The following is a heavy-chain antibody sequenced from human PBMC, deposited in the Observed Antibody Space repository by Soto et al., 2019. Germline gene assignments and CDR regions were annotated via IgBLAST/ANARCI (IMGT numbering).Heavy chain of an antibody. D-gene: IGHD2-2*02. Sequence: SLKVPCKASVGTFSSYAISWVRPAPGQGLEWMGGIIPIFGTANYAQKFQARVTITADESTSTAYMELSSLRSEDTAVYYCARGVVPAALQKNWFDPWGQGTLVTVSS. V-gene: IGHV1-69*13. J-gene: IGHJ5*02. CDR1: VGTFSSYA. CDR3: ARGVVPAALQKNWFDP. CDR2: IIPIFGTA.